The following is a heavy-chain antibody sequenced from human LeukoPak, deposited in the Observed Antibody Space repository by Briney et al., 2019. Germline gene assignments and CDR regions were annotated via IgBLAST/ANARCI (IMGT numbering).Heavy chain of an antibody. D-gene: IGHD2-15*01. CDR2: IYHSGNT. V-gene: IGHV4-38-2*02. CDR3: ARVATIVVVVAAPFDY. Sequence: SETLSLTCTVSGYSISSTYYWGWIRQPPGKGLEWIGSIYHSGNTYYNPSLKSRITISVDTSKSQFSLKLSSATAADTAVYYCARVATIVVVVAAPFDYWGQGTLVTVSS. J-gene: IGHJ4*02. CDR1: GYSISSTYY.